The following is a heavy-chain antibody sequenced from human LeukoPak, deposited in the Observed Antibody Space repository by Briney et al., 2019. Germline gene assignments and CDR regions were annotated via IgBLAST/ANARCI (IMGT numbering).Heavy chain of an antibody. CDR2: IHYSGTA. CDR1: DGSITNYD. CDR3: ATTSMVRGVRYYFDY. D-gene: IGHD3-10*01. V-gene: IGHV4-59*12. Sequence: SETLSLTCTVSDGSITNYDWSWVRQPPGKGPEFIGYIHYSGTANYNPSLKSRVTISVDRSKNQFSLKLSSVTAADTAVYYCATTSMVRGVRYYFDYWGQGTLVTVSS. J-gene: IGHJ4*02.